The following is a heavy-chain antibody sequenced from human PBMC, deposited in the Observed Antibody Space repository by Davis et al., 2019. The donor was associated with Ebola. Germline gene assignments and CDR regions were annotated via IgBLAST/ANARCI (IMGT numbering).Heavy chain of an antibody. CDR2: IRSKANSYAT. Sequence: GESLKISCAAPGFTLRGSAMHWVRQASGNGLEWVGRIRSKANSYATAYAASVKVRFTISRDDSKNTAYLQMNSLKTEDTAVYYCSGSLRLIDYWGQGTLVTVSS. CDR1: GFTLRGSA. V-gene: IGHV3-73*01. D-gene: IGHD3-10*01. CDR3: SGSLRLIDY. J-gene: IGHJ4*02.